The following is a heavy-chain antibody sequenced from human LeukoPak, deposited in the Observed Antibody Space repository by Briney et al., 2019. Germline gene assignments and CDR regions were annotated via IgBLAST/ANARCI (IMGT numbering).Heavy chain of an antibody. CDR1: GFSFRDYG. CDR3: VKDEDWGFGS. J-gene: IGHJ4*02. Sequence: GGSLRLSCAASGFSFRDYGMHWVRRTPGKELEWVAFIRSDGSDKYYADSVKGRFTISRDTSTNTLYLQMNGLRTEDTAPYYCVKDEDWGFGSWGQGTPVTVSS. D-gene: IGHD7-27*01. CDR2: IRSDGSDK. V-gene: IGHV3-30*02.